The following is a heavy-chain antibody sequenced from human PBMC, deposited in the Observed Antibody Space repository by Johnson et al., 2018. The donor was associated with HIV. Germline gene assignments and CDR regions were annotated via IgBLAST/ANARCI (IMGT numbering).Heavy chain of an antibody. CDR2: IRYDGSNK. CDR3: ASEKTTGWYDDAFDI. D-gene: IGHD6-19*01. V-gene: IGHV3-30*02. Sequence: QEQLVESGGGVVQPGGSLRLSCAASGFTFSSYGMHWVRQAPGKGLEWVAFIRYDGSNKYYADSVKGRFTISRDNSKNTLYLQMNSLRADDTAVYYCASEKTTGWYDDAFDIWGQGTMVTVSS. J-gene: IGHJ3*02. CDR1: GFTFSSYG.